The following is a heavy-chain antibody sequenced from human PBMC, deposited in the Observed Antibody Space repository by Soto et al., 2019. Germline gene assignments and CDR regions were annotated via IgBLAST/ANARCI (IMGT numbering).Heavy chain of an antibody. CDR1: GGSISRNSYY. J-gene: IGHJ4*02. D-gene: IGHD1-1*01. Sequence: QMQLQESGPGLVKPSETLSLTCTVSGGSISRNSYYWGWIRQPPGKGLEWIGSIYYSGSTYYNPSRRGRVTISVATSKTQFSLKLSSVTAADTAVYYCARHDWNGVDYWGQGTLVTVSS. CDR2: IYYSGST. CDR3: ARHDWNGVDY. V-gene: IGHV4-39*01.